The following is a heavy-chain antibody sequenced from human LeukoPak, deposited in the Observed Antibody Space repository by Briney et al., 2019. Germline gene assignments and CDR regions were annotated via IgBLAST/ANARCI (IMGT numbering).Heavy chain of an antibody. CDR3: ARVEMATIFDY. V-gene: IGHV3-30*14. Sequence: GGSLRLSCAASGFTFSSYAMHWVRQAPGKGLEWVAVISYDGSNKYYADSVKGRFTISRHNSKNTLYLQMNSLRAEDTAVYYCARVEMATIFDYWGQGTLVTVSS. J-gene: IGHJ4*02. D-gene: IGHD5-24*01. CDR2: ISYDGSNK. CDR1: GFTFSSYA.